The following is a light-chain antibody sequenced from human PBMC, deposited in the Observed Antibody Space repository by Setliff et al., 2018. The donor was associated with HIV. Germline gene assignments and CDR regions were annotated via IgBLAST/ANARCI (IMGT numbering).Light chain of an antibody. J-gene: IGLJ1*01. CDR3: SSYAITNTLP. CDR2: EVR. Sequence: QSALTQPASVSGSPGQSITISCTGTNSDVGGYNYVSWYQQHPGRAPKLIMYEVRNRPSGVSHRFSGSKSGNTASLTISGLQAEDEADYYCSSYAITNTLPFGTGTKVTVL. V-gene: IGLV2-14*01. CDR1: NSDVGGYNY.